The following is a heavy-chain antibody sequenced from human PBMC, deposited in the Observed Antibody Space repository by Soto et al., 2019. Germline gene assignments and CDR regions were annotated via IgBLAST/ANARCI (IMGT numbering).Heavy chain of an antibody. CDR3: ARVPSPFDFYYAMDV. J-gene: IGHJ6*02. V-gene: IGHV4-30-4*02. CDR1: GDSIGRGNMY. Sequence: PSETLSLTCTVSGDSIGRGNMYWSWIRQAPGKGLEWIGYIFSSGTTYYNPSLKSRLTMSLDTSQNQFSLKLNSVTAADTAVYFCARVPSPFDFYYAMDVWGQGTTVS. D-gene: IGHD3-16*01. CDR2: IFSSGTT.